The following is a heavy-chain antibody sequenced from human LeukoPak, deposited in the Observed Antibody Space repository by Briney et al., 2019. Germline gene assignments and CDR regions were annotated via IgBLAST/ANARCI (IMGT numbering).Heavy chain of an antibody. CDR2: IVSDGSSA. D-gene: IGHD2-15*01. Sequence: GGSLSLSCAASGFTFSSYWMHWVRHAPGKGLVWVSRIVSDGSSATYADCVRGRFTVSRDNAKGTLCLQMNSLTPEDTAVYYCVRDIATTPVYWGQGALVTVSS. CDR3: VRDIATTPVY. V-gene: IGHV3-74*01. CDR1: GFTFSSYW. J-gene: IGHJ4*02.